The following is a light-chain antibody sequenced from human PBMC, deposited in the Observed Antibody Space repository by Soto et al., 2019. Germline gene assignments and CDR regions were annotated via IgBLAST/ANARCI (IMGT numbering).Light chain of an antibody. CDR1: SSDVGGYDY. J-gene: IGLJ1*01. CDR3: CSYAGSYSYV. Sequence: QSALTQPRSVSGSPGQSVTISCTGTSSDVGGYDYVSWYQQHPGKAPKLMIYDVSKRPSGVTNRNSGSKSGNKASLTISWLQAEDEADYYCCSYAGSYSYVFGTGSKLTVL. CDR2: DVS. V-gene: IGLV2-11*01.